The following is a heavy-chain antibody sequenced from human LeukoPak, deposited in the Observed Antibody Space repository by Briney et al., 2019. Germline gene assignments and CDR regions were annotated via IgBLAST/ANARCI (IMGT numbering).Heavy chain of an antibody. CDR3: ARVGYDFWSGYSLNWFDP. J-gene: IGHJ5*02. CDR2: INHSGST. D-gene: IGHD3-3*01. CDR1: GGSFSGYY. Sequence: PSETLSLTCAVHGGSFSGYYWSWIRQPPGKGLEWIGEINHSGSTNYNPSLKSRVTISVDTSKNQFSLKLSSVTAADTAVYYCARVGYDFWSGYSLNWFDPWGQGTLVTVSS. V-gene: IGHV4-34*01.